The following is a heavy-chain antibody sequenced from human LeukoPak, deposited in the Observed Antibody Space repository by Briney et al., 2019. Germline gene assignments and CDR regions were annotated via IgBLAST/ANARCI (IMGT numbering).Heavy chain of an antibody. J-gene: IGHJ4*02. CDR1: GGSVSSGSYY. CDR3: AREGGFYRPLDY. Sequence: SETLSLTRTVSGGSVSSGSYYWSWIRQPPGKGLEWIGYIYYDGSTNYNPSLKSRVTISVDTSKNHLSLKLTSVTAADTAVYYCAREGGFYRPLDYSGQGTLVTVSS. CDR2: IYYDGST. D-gene: IGHD3-3*01. V-gene: IGHV4-61*03.